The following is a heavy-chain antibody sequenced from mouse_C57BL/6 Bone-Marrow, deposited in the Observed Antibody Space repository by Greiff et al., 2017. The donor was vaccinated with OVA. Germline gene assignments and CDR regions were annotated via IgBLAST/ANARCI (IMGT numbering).Heavy chain of an antibody. CDR1: GYTFTSYT. CDR3: ARTGSSLYYFDY. CDR2: INPSSGYT. V-gene: IGHV1-4*01. Sequence: VQLQESGAELARPGASVKMSCKASGYTFTSYTMHWVKQRPGQGLEWIGYINPSSGYTKYNQKFKDKATLTADKSSSTAYMQLSSLTSEDSAVYYCARTGSSLYYFDYWGQGTTLTVSS. D-gene: IGHD1-1*01. J-gene: IGHJ2*01.